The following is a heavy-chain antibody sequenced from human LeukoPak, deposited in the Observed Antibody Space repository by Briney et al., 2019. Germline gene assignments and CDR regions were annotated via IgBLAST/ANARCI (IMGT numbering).Heavy chain of an antibody. D-gene: IGHD1-26*01. CDR3: ARRAHSGSYYVAFGD. Sequence: ASVKVSCKASGYTFTNYDINWVRQTAGQGLEWMGWMNPNSGNTGYAQKFQGRFAITRDASITTAYMELSSLISEDTAVYYCARRAHSGSYYVAFGDWGQGTPVTVSS. CDR1: GYTFTNYD. J-gene: IGHJ4*02. CDR2: MNPNSGNT. V-gene: IGHV1-8*03.